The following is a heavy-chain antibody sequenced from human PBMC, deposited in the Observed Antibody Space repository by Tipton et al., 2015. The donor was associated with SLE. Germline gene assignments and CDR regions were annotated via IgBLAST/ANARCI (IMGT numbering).Heavy chain of an antibody. J-gene: IGHJ4*02. CDR2: IYHSGST. CDR1: GGSISSIKW. D-gene: IGHD4-23*01. V-gene: IGHV4-4*02. Sequence: TLSLTCAVSGGSISSIKWWSWARQPPGKGLEWIGEIYHSGSTNYNPSLKSRVTISVDKSKNQFSLKLSSVTAADTAVYYCASTRIGEGNFIDYWGQGTLVTVSS. CDR3: ASTRIGEGNFIDY.